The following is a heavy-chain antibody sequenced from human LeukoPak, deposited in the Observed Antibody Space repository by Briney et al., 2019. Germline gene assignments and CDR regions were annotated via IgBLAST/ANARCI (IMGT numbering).Heavy chain of an antibody. CDR2: INSDGSST. CDR3: VRDLWGFDY. J-gene: IGHJ4*02. Sequence: GGSLRLSCAASRFTFSIYLMHWVRQAPGKGLVWVSRINSDGSSTNYGDSVKGRFTISRDNSKNTVYLQMTSLRFDDTAVYYCVRDLWGFDYWGQGTLVTVSS. V-gene: IGHV3-74*01. CDR1: RFTFSIYL. D-gene: IGHD3-10*01.